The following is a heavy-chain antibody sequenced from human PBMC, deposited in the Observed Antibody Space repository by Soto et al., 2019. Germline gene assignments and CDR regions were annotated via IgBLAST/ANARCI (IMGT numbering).Heavy chain of an antibody. D-gene: IGHD3-22*01. CDR1: GFTFSSYE. CDR2: ISSSGSTI. V-gene: IGHV3-48*03. J-gene: IGHJ4*02. CDR3: ARDPPTDSSGYNCHYFDY. Sequence: PGGSLRLSCAASGFTFSSYEMNWVRQAPGKGLEWVSYISSSGSTIYYADSVKGRFTISRDNAKNSLYLQMNSLRAEDTAVYYCARDPPTDSSGYNCHYFDYWGQGTLVTVSS.